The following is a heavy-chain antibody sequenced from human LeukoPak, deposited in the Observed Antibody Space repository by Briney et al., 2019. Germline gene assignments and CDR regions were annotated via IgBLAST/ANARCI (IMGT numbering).Heavy chain of an antibody. J-gene: IGHJ4*02. V-gene: IGHV3-64*01. CDR3: ARYCNGDNCYSGYDY. D-gene: IGHD2-15*01. Sequence: GGSLRLSCVASGFTFNKYALHWVRQAPGKGLEYVSAISTNGDSTYYANSVKGRFTISRDNSKNTLYLQMGSLRAEDMAVYYCARYCNGDNCYSGYDYWGQGTLVTVSS. CDR2: ISTNGDST. CDR1: GFTFNKYA.